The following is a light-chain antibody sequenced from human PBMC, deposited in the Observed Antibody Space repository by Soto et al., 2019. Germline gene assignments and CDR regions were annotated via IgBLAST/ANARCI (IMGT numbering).Light chain of an antibody. V-gene: IGKV3-11*01. CDR3: QQRSNWPPEIT. CDR2: DAS. J-gene: IGKJ5*01. Sequence: EIVLTQSPATLSLSPGERATISCRASQGFSSYLAWYQQKPGQAPRLIIYDASKRATGIPARFSGRGSGTDFTLTISSLEPEDFAVYYCQQRSNWPPEITFGQGTRLEIK. CDR1: QGFSSY.